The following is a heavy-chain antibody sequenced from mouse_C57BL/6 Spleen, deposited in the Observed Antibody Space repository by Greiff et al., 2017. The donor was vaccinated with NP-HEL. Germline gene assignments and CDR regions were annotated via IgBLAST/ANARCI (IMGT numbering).Heavy chain of an antibody. Sequence: EVQLQESGGGLVKPGGSLKLSCAASGFTFSSYAMSWVRQTPEKRLEWVATISDGGSYTYYPDNVKGRFTISRDNAKNNLYLQMSHLKSEDTAMYYCARGDSSKGDFDYWGQGTTLTVSS. D-gene: IGHD3-2*02. CDR1: GFTFSSYA. J-gene: IGHJ2*01. V-gene: IGHV5-4*01. CDR3: ARGDSSKGDFDY. CDR2: ISDGGSYT.